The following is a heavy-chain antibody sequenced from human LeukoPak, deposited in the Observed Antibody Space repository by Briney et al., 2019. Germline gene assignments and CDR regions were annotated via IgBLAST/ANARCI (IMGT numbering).Heavy chain of an antibody. Sequence: GESLRISCKGSGYSFTSYWIGWVRQMPGKGLEWMGIIYPGDSDTRYSPSFQGQVTISADKSISTAYLQWSSLKASDTAMYYCARTPNNWNYHSDYWGQGTLVTVSS. D-gene: IGHD1-7*01. V-gene: IGHV5-51*01. J-gene: IGHJ4*02. CDR1: GYSFTSYW. CDR2: IYPGDSDT. CDR3: ARTPNNWNYHSDY.